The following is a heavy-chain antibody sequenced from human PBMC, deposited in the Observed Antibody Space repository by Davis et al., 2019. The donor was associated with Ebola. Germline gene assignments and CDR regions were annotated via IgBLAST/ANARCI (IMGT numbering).Heavy chain of an antibody. Sequence: GESLKISCTDSVITFSSYAMTWVRQAPGKGLEWVSYISGSSSYANYADSVKGRFTISRDNAKNSLSLQMNSLRAEDTAVYYCAKDQDSSSWGQGTLVTVSS. J-gene: IGHJ4*02. CDR1: VITFSSYA. D-gene: IGHD2-2*01. CDR2: ISGSSSYA. V-gene: IGHV3-21*05. CDR3: AKDQDSSS.